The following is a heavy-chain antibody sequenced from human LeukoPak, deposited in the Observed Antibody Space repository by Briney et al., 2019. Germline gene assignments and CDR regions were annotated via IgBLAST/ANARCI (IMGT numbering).Heavy chain of an antibody. CDR1: GDSISSGDYY. CDR3: ARVGQEYYYYYYMDV. Sequence: PSQTLSLTCTVSGDSISSGDYYWSWIRQPPGKGLEWIGYIYYSGSTNYNPSLKSRVTISVDTSKNQFSLKLSSVTAADTAVYYCARVGQEYYYYYYMDVWGKGTTVTISS. J-gene: IGHJ6*03. CDR2: IYYSGST. V-gene: IGHV4-61*08.